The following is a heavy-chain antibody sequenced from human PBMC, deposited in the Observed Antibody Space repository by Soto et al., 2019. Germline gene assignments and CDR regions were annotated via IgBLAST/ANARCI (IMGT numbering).Heavy chain of an antibody. V-gene: IGHV3-48*03. D-gene: IGHD2-2*01. CDR2: INTGGSAI. CDR3: ARDSPAATGNGMEV. J-gene: IGHJ6*02. Sequence: GSLRLSCAASGFTFSNYEMNWVRQAPGKGLEWLSYINTGGSAIYYADSVKGRFTISRDNAKKSLSLQMNSLRAEDTAVYYCARDSPAATGNGMEVHGQRPTVPISS. CDR1: GFTFSNYE.